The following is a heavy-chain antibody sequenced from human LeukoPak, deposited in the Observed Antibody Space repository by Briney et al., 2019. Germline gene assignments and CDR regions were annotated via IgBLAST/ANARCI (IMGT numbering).Heavy chain of an antibody. V-gene: IGHV3-66*02. J-gene: IGHJ4*02. Sequence: GGSLRLSCAASGFTVSSNYMSWVRQAPGKGLEWVSVIYSGGSTYYADYVKGRFTISRDNSKNTLYLQMNSLRAEDTAVYYCARDLRYCSGGSCYSFWGQGTLVTVSS. CDR2: IYSGGST. D-gene: IGHD2-15*01. CDR1: GFTVSSNY. CDR3: ARDLRYCSGGSCYSF.